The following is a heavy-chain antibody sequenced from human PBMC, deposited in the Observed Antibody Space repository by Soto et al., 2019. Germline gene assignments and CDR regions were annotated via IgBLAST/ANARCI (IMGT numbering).Heavy chain of an antibody. CDR2: IYSGGST. CDR3: ARTSVLRYFDWLYSWFDP. V-gene: IGHV3-53*01. CDR1: GFTVSSNY. Sequence: PGGSLRLSCAASGFTVSSNYMSWVRQAPGKGLEWVSVIYSGGSTYYADSVKGRFTISRDNSKNTLYLQMNSLRAEDTAVYYCARTSVLRYFDWLYSWFDPWGQGTLVTVSS. D-gene: IGHD3-9*01. J-gene: IGHJ5*02.